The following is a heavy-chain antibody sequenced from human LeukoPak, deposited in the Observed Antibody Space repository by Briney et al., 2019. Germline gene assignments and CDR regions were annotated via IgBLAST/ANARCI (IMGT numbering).Heavy chain of an antibody. CDR3: ARVRYSDVLTGYYGDGYFDY. J-gene: IGHJ4*02. V-gene: IGHV3-11*05. D-gene: IGHD3-9*01. CDR1: GFTFSDYY. CDR2: ISGSSTHT. Sequence: GGSLRLSCAASGFTFSDYYMSWIRQAPGKGVEWVSYISGSSTHTNYADSVKGRFTISRDNAKKSLYLQMNSLRAEDTAVYYCARVRYSDVLTGYYGDGYFDYWGQGTLVTVSS.